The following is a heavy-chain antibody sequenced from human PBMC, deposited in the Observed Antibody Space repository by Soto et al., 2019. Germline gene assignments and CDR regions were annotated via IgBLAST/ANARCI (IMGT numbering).Heavy chain of an antibody. CDR1: GDSVSSNSAS. V-gene: IGHV6-1*01. CDR3: ARDECSGGRCHDYYGMDV. CDR2: TYYRSKWYN. Sequence: SQTLSLTCAISGDSVSSNSASWNWIRQSPSRGLEWPGRTYYRSKWYNDYAESVKSRIAINPDTSKNQFSPQLNSVTPEDTAVYYCARDECSGGRCHDYYGMDVWGQGTTVTVSS. J-gene: IGHJ6*02. D-gene: IGHD2-15*01.